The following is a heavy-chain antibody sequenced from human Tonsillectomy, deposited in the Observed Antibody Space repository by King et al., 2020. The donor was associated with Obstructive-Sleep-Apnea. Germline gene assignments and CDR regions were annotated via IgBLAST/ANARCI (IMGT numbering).Heavy chain of an antibody. V-gene: IGHV1-46*01. CDR3: ASPSYCGGDCSVSYRADNYYGMDV. J-gene: IGHJ6*02. CDR2: INPSGGST. CDR1: GYTFTSYY. Sequence: QLVQSGAEVKKPGASVKVSCKASGYTFTSYYMHWVRQAPGQGLEWMGIINPSGGSTSYAQKFQGRVTMTRDTSTSTVYMELSSLRSEDTAVYYCASPSYCGGDCSVSYRADNYYGMDVWGQGTTVTVSS. D-gene: IGHD2-21*02.